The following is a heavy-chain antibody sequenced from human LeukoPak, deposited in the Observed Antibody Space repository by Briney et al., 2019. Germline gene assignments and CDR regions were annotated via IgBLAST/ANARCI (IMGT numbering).Heavy chain of an antibody. CDR2: IYSGGNT. J-gene: IGHJ4*02. CDR3: ARAHDRGYYYGFDY. V-gene: IGHV3-66*01. D-gene: IGHD3-22*01. Sequence: PGGSLRLSCAASGFTVSSNYMSWVRQAPGKGLEWVSVIYSGGNTYYADSVQGRFTISRENPKNTLYLQMNSLRAEDTAVYYCARAHDRGYYYGFDYWGQGTLVTVSS. CDR1: GFTVSSNY.